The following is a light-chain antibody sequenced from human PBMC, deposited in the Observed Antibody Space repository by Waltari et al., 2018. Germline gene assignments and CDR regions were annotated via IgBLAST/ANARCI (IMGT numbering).Light chain of an antibody. V-gene: IGKV1-5*03. Sequence: DIQMTQSPSTLSASVGERVTITCRASESISSWLAWYQQKPGKAPNLLIYKASRLESGVPSRFSSSGSGTEFTLTISNLQPEDFATYYCQQFNSYPWTFGQGTKVDIK. CDR1: ESISSW. J-gene: IGKJ1*01. CDR3: QQFNSYPWT. CDR2: KAS.